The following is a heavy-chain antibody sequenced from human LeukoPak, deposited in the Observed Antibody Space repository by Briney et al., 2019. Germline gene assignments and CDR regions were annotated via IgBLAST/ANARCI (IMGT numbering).Heavy chain of an antibody. D-gene: IGHD3-3*01. V-gene: IGHV4-59*12. CDR3: AREERADYDFWSGYADNWYFDF. Sequence: SETLSLTCSVSGGSISNYYWSWIRQPPGKGLEWIGHVHYTGTTNYNPSLQSRVTISVDTSKNQLSLKLTPVTAADTAVYYCAREERADYDFWSGYADNWYFDFWGRGTLVTVSS. CDR1: GGSISNYY. CDR2: VHYTGTT. J-gene: IGHJ2*01.